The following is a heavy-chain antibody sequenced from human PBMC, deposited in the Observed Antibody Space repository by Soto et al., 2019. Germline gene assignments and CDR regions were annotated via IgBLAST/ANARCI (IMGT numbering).Heavy chain of an antibody. V-gene: IGHV3-23*01. CDR2: ISGSGGST. CDR3: AKDPTDKPTYYDFWSGYFSYYYGMDV. J-gene: IGHJ6*02. CDR1: GFTFSSYA. D-gene: IGHD3-3*01. Sequence: HPGGSLRLSCAASGFTFSSYAMSWVRQAPGKGLEWVSAISGSGGSTYYADSVKGRFTISRDNSKNTLYLQMNSLRAEDTAVYYCAKDPTDKPTYYDFWSGYFSYYYGMDVWGQGTTVTVSS.